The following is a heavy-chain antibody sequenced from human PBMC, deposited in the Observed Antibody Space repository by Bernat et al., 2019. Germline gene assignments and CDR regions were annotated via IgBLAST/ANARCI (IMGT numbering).Heavy chain of an antibody. Sequence: EVQLLESGGGLVQPGGSLRLSCAASGFTISSYAMSWVRQAPGKGLEWVSVISGKGDDTSYAESVKGRFTISRDKSKNTLYLQLNSLRAEDTAKYYCATPLRRGFMDAFDIWGQGTMVTVSS. CDR3: ATPLRRGFMDAFDI. D-gene: IGHD3-10*01. J-gene: IGHJ3*02. V-gene: IGHV3-23*01. CDR1: GFTISSYA. CDR2: ISGKGDDT.